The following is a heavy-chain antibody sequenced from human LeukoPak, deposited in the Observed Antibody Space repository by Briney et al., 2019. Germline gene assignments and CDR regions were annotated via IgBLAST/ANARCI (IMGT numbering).Heavy chain of an antibody. CDR3: ARVPRYYYDSSGFYTGYYFDY. CDR1: GFTFSSYW. Sequence: GGSLRLSCAASGFTFSSYWMSWVRQAPGKGLEWVANIKQDGSEKHYVDSVKGRFIISRDNAENSLYLQMNSLRAEDTAVYFCARVPRYYYDSSGFYTGYYFDYWGQGTPVTVSS. V-gene: IGHV3-7*01. J-gene: IGHJ4*02. CDR2: IKQDGSEK. D-gene: IGHD3-22*01.